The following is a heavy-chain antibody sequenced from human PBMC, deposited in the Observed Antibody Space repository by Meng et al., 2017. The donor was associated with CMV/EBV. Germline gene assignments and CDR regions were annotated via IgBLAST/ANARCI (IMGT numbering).Heavy chain of an antibody. CDR1: GYTFTGYY. V-gene: IGHV1-2*02. J-gene: IGHJ5*02. CDR2: INPNSGGT. Sequence: ASVKVSCKASGYTFTGYYMHWVRQAPGQGLEWMGWINPNSGGTNYAQKLQGRVTMTRDTSISTAYMELSRLRSDDTAVYYCARGRAHDYSNYEVRDNWFDPWGQGTLVTVSS. CDR3: ARGRAHDYSNYEVRDNWFDP. D-gene: IGHD4-11*01.